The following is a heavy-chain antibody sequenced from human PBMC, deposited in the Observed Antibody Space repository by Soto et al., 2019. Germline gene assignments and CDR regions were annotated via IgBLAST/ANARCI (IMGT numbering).Heavy chain of an antibody. Sequence: QVRLVQSGTEVQKPGAAVKVSCQASGDTFSKYAISVVRQVPGQGLEGMGGVTPIFGAPNPAQNFQGRVTLPASESTTTVYLELTRLTSEDTAVYYCARSPEWSYALNEAVISTFGFYWGQGTLVTVSS. CDR3: ARSPEWSYALNEAVISTFGFY. CDR2: VTPIFGAP. D-gene: IGHD3-3*01. CDR1: GDTFSKYA. V-gene: IGHV1-69*01. J-gene: IGHJ4*02.